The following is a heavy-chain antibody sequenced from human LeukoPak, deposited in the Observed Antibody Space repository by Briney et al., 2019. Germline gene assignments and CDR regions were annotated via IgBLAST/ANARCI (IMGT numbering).Heavy chain of an antibody. J-gene: IGHJ4*02. D-gene: IGHD3-22*01. CDR1: GGSISSYY. CDR3: ARVAYYYDSSGYYPGNYFDY. Sequence: SETLSLTCTVSGGSISSYYWRWIRQPPGKGLEWIGDIYYSGSTNYNPSLKSRVTISVDTSKNQFSLKLSSVTAADTAVYYCARVAYYYDSSGYYPGNYFDYWGQGTLVTVSS. V-gene: IGHV4-59*01. CDR2: IYYSGST.